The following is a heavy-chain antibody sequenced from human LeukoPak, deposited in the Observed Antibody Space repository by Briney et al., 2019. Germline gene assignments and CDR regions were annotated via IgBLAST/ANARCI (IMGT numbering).Heavy chain of an antibody. CDR1: GGSVSSGSYY. V-gene: IGHV4-61*01. D-gene: IGHD3-3*01. CDR3: ARDAIGYDFWSGYYGGHDAFDI. Sequence: KPSETLSLTCTVSGGSVSSGSYYWSWIRQPPGKGLEWIGYIYYSGSTNYNPSLKSRVTISVDTTKNQFSLKLSSVTAAETAVYYWARDAIGYDFWSGYYGGHDAFDIWGQGTMVTVSS. CDR2: IYYSGST. J-gene: IGHJ3*02.